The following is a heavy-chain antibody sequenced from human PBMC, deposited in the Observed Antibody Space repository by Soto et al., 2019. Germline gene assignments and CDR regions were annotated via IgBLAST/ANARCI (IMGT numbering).Heavy chain of an antibody. CDR2: VYHSGNT. D-gene: IGHD3-3*01. V-gene: IGHV4-4*02. Sequence: QVQLQESGPGLVKPSGTLSLTCAVSGGSITSDWWTWVRQPPGKGLEWIGEVYHSGNTNYDPSLRSRLTIAIDKSRNHFSLNLNSVTAADTAVYYCATRKRDDFYGGQGTLVTVSS. CDR1: GGSITSDW. CDR3: ATRKRDDFY. J-gene: IGHJ4*02.